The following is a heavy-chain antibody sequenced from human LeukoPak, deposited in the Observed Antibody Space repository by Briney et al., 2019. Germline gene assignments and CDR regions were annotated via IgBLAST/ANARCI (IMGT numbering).Heavy chain of an antibody. D-gene: IGHD6-6*01. J-gene: IGHJ4*02. CDR2: INHSGST. V-gene: IGHV4-34*01. Sequence: SETLSLTCAVYGGSFSGYYWSWIRQPPGKGLEWIGEINHSGSTNYNPSLKSRVTISVDTSKNQFSLKLSSVTAADTAVYYCARGPSSIAARPSFGYWGQGTLVTVSS. CDR3: ARGPSSIAARPSFGY. CDR1: GGSFSGYY.